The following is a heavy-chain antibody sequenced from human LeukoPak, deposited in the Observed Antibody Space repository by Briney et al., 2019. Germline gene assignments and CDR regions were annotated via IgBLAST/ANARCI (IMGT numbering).Heavy chain of an antibody. CDR1: GGSISSYY. CDR2: IYYSGST. D-gene: IGHD3-10*01. Sequence: PSETLSLTCTVSGGSISSYYWSWLRQPPGKGLEWIGYIYYSGSTNYNPSLKSRVTISVDTSKNQFPLKLSSVTAADTAVYYCARTPPSMVRGVIVYYYYYYMDVWGKGTTVTISS. V-gene: IGHV4-59*01. CDR3: ARTPPSMVRGVIVYYYYYYMDV. J-gene: IGHJ6*03.